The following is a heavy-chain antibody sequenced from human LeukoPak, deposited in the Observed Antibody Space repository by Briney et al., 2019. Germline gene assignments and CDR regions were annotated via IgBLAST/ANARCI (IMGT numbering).Heavy chain of an antibody. J-gene: IGHJ6*02. Sequence: PGGSLRLSRAASGFTFSTFPMYWVRQAPGKGLEWVALISFDGSSKYYADSVKGRFTISRDNAKNSLYLQMNSLRAEDTAVYYCARESGCSGGSCYSSWYYYYGMDVWGQGTTVTVSS. V-gene: IGHV3-30-3*01. CDR1: GFTFSTFP. D-gene: IGHD2-15*01. CDR2: ISFDGSSK. CDR3: ARESGCSGGSCYSSWYYYYGMDV.